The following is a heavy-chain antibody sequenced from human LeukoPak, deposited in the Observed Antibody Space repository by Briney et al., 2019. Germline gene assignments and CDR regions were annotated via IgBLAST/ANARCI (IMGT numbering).Heavy chain of an antibody. CDR1: GGTFSSYA. Sequence: SVKVSCKASGGTFSSYAISWVRQAPGQGLEWMGGIIPIFGTANYAQKLHGRVTITADKSTSTAYMEPSSLRSEDTAVYYCAKSDSVYYYYGMDVWGKGTTVTVSS. J-gene: IGHJ6*04. CDR3: AKSDSVYYYYGMDV. V-gene: IGHV1-69*06. CDR2: IIPIFGTA. D-gene: IGHD3-22*01.